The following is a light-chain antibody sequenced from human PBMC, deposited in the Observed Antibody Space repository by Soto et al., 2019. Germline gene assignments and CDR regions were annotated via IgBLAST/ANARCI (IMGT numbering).Light chain of an antibody. V-gene: IGKV3-11*01. J-gene: IGKJ2*01. CDR1: QSVSSY. CDR2: GAS. Sequence: EIVLTQSPATLSLSPGERATLSCRASQSVSSYLAWYQQKPGQAPRLLIYGASNRATGIPARFSGGGSGTDVTLTSSSREPEDFGVYYCQERGNWPPDTFGQGTKLEIK. CDR3: QERGNWPPDT.